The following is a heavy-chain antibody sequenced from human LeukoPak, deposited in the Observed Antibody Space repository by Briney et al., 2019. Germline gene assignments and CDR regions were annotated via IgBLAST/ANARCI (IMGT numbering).Heavy chain of an antibody. CDR3: AKVPPPVYTSREYYFDY. V-gene: IGHV3-30*02. Sequence: PGGSLRLSCAASGFTFSSYGMHWVRQAPGKGLEWVAFIRYDGSNKYYADSVKGRFTISRDNSKNTLYLQMNSLRAEDTAVYYCAKVPPPVYTSREYYFDYWGQGTLVTVSS. CDR1: GFTFSSYG. CDR2: IRYDGSNK. J-gene: IGHJ4*02. D-gene: IGHD1-14*01.